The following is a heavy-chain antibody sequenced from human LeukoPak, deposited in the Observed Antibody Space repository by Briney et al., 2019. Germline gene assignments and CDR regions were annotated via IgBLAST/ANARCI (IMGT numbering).Heavy chain of an antibody. CDR2: INHSGST. CDR3: ARETNEGSDY. V-gene: IGHV4-34*01. J-gene: IGHJ4*02. CDR1: GGSFSGYY. Sequence: PSETLSLTCAVYGGSFSGYYWSWIRQPPGKGLEWIGEINHSGSTNYNPSLKSRVTISVDTSKNQFSLKLSSVTAADTAVYYCARETNEGSDYWGQGTLVTVSS.